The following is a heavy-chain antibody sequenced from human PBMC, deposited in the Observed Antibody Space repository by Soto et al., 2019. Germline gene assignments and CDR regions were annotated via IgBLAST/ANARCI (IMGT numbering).Heavy chain of an antibody. CDR3: ARGHSSDY. Sequence: GGSLRLSCAASGFTVNSNYINWVRQAPGKGLEWVSVIYSGGSTYYADSVKGRFTISRDISKNTVYLQMNSLRTEDTAIYYCARGHSSDYWGQGTLVTVSS. CDR2: IYSGGST. J-gene: IGHJ4*02. D-gene: IGHD6-13*01. CDR1: GFTVNSNY. V-gene: IGHV3-66*01.